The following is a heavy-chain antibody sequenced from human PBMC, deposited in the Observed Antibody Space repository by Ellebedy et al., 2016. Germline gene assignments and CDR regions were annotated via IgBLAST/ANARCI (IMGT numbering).Heavy chain of an antibody. V-gene: IGHV1-3*01. CDR1: GYTFTSYA. D-gene: IGHD3-10*01. J-gene: IGHJ4*02. CDR2: INAGNGNT. Sequence: ASVKVSCXASGYTFTSYAMHWVRQAPGQRLEWMGWINAGNGNTKYSQKFQGRVTITRDTSASTAYMELSSLRSEDTAVYYCARAPPIWFGELFTSAAFDYWGQGTLVTVSS. CDR3: ARAPPIWFGELFTSAAFDY.